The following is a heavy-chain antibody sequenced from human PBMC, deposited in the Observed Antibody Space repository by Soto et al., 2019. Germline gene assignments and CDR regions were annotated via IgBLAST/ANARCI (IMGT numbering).Heavy chain of an antibody. CDR3: AREKGWNYYDSSGYYYYYGMDV. J-gene: IGHJ6*02. D-gene: IGHD3-22*01. Sequence: SETLSLTCTVSGASISSGGYYWSWIREHPGKGLEWVGYIYYSGSTYYNPSLKSRVTISVDTSKNQFSLKLSSVTAADTAVYYCAREKGWNYYDSSGYYYYYGMDVWGQGTTVT. V-gene: IGHV4-31*03. CDR1: GASISSGGYY. CDR2: IYYSGST.